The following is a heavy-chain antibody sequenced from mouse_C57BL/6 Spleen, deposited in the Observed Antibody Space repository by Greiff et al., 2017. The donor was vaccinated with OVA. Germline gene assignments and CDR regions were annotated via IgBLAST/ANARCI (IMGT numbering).Heavy chain of an antibody. CDR1: GYTFTSYW. CDR2: IDPSDSYN. Sequence: QVQLQQPGAELVMPGASVKLSCKASGYTFTSYWMHWVKQRPGQGLEWIGEIDPSDSYNNYNQKFKGKSTLTVDKSSSTAYMQLSSLTSEDSAVYYCARRGDYFFDYWGQGTTLTVSS. V-gene: IGHV1-69*01. CDR3: ARRGDYFFDY. J-gene: IGHJ2*01.